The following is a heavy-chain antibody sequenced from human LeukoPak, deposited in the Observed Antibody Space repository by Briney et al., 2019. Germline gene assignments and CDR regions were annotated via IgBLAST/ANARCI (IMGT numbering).Heavy chain of an antibody. CDR2: IYYSGST. V-gene: IGHV4-59*01. CDR1: GGSISSYY. D-gene: IGHD5-24*01. Sequence: SETLSLTCTVSGGSISSYYWSWIRQPPGKGLEWIGYIYYSGSTNYNPSLKSRVTISVDTSKNQFSLKLSSVTAADTAVYYCARVVRDGYNLDYFDYWGQGTLVTVSS. CDR3: ARVVRDGYNLDYFDY. J-gene: IGHJ4*02.